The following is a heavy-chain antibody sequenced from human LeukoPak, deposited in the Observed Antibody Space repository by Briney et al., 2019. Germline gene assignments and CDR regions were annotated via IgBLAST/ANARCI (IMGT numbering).Heavy chain of an antibody. CDR3: ATPRPLAAAVD. D-gene: IGHD6-13*01. V-gene: IGHV4-39*07. CDR2: IYYSGST. CDR1: DGSISSSSYY. Sequence: SETLSLTCTVSDGSISSSSYYWGWIRQPPGKGLEWIGSIYYSGSTYYNPSLKSRVTISVDTSKNQFSLKLSSVTAADTAVYYCATPRPLAAAVDWGQGTLVTVSS. J-gene: IGHJ4*02.